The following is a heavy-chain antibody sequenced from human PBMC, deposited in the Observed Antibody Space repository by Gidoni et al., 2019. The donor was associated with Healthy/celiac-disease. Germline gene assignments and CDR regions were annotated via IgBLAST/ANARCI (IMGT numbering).Heavy chain of an antibody. V-gene: IGHV4-4*07. CDR3: ARDLPTIFGVVIRD. D-gene: IGHD3-3*01. CDR2: IYTSGST. CDR1: GGSLSSYY. J-gene: IGHJ4*02. Sequence: QVQLQESGPGLVKPSETLSLTCTVSGGSLSSYYWSWIRQPAGKGLEWIGRIYTSGSTNYNPSLKSRVTMSVDTSKNQFSLKLSSVTAADTAVYYCARDLPTIFGVVIRDWGQGTLVTVSS.